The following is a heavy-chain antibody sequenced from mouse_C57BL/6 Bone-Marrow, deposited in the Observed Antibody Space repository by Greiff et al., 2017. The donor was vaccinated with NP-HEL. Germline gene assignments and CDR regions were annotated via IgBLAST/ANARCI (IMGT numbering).Heavy chain of an antibody. J-gene: IGHJ4*01. V-gene: IGHV1-7*01. Sequence: VQLQQSGAELAKPGASVKLSCKASGYTFTSYWMHWVKQRPGQGLEWIGYINPSSGYTKYNQKFKDKATLTADKSYSTAYMQLSSLTYEDSAVYYCARSRYYGSRGYYAMDYWGQGTSVTVSS. D-gene: IGHD1-1*01. CDR3: ARSRYYGSRGYYAMDY. CDR1: GYTFTSYW. CDR2: INPSSGYT.